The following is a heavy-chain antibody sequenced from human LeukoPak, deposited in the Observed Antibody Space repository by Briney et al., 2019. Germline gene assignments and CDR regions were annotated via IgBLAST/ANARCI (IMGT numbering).Heavy chain of an antibody. D-gene: IGHD4-17*01. V-gene: IGHV1-69*05. CDR1: GGTFSSYA. Sequence: SVKVSCKASGGTFSSYAISWVRQAPGQGLEWMGGIIPIFGTANYAQKFQGRVTITTDESTSTAYMGLSSLRSEDTAVCYCARVNDYGDYYFDYWGQGTLVTVSS. J-gene: IGHJ4*02. CDR2: IIPIFGTA. CDR3: ARVNDYGDYYFDY.